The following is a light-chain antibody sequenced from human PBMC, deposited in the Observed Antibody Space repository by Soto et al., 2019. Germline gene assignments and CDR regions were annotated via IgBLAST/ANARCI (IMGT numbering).Light chain of an antibody. Sequence: QSALTQPASVSGSPGQSITISCTGTISDVGSYSLVSWYQQHPGKAPKLMIYEGTKRPSGVSNRFSGSKSGNTASLTISGLQAEDEADYYCCSYAGSATYVFGTGTKVTVL. CDR1: ISDVGSYSL. CDR2: EGT. V-gene: IGLV2-23*01. CDR3: CSYAGSATYV. J-gene: IGLJ1*01.